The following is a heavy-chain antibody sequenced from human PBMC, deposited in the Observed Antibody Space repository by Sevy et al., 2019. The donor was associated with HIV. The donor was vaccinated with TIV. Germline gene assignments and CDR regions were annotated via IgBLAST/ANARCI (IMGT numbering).Heavy chain of an antibody. J-gene: IGHJ5*01. CDR1: GGSISNSAYY. D-gene: IGHD3-10*01. V-gene: IGHV4-39*02. Sequence: SETLSLTCTVSGGSISNSAYYWGWIRQPPGKGLESIGNIYYIGNTYYKPSLKSRVTISVDTSKNHFSLKLTSVTAADTAVYYCARWTMGITMIQGEFDSWGQGTLVTVSS. CDR3: ARWTMGITMIQGEFDS. CDR2: IYYIGNT.